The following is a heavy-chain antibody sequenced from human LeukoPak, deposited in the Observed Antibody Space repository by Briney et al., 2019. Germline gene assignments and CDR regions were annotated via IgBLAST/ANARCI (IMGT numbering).Heavy chain of an antibody. V-gene: IGHV3-20*04. Sequence: SGGSLRLSCAASGFTFDDYGMSWVRQAPGKGLEWVSGINWNGGSTGYADSVKGRFTISRDNSKHTLYLQMNSLRAEDTAIYYCAKGKGSGSDLFYSYYYMDVWGKGTSVTVSS. CDR3: AKGKGSGSDLFYSYYYMDV. D-gene: IGHD1-26*01. J-gene: IGHJ6*03. CDR1: GFTFDDYG. CDR2: INWNGGST.